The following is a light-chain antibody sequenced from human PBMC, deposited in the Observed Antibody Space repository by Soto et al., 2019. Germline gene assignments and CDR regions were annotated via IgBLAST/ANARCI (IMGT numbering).Light chain of an antibody. CDR1: SSNIGAGYD. J-gene: IGLJ1*01. CDR3: QSYDSSLSGSRV. Sequence: QSVLTQPPSVSGAPGQRVTISCSGSSSNIGAGYDVHSNQQLPGTATQLLIYGKSNRPSGVPDRFSCSKSGTSASLPTTGLQAEDEADYYCQSYDSSLSGSRVFGTGTKLTVL. V-gene: IGLV1-40*01. CDR2: GKS.